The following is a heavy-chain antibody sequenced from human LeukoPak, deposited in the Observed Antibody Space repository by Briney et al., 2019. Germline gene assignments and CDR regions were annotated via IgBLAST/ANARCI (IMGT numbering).Heavy chain of an antibody. D-gene: IGHD3-10*01. V-gene: IGHV4-59*01. CDR1: GGSISSYY. J-gene: IGHJ5*02. Sequence: SETLSLTCTVSGGSISSYYWSWIRQPPGKGLEWIGYIYYSGSTSYNPSLKSRVTISVDTSKNQFSLKLSSVTAADTAVCYCARFGGVEQPRFDPWGQGTLVTVSS. CDR3: ARFGGVEQPRFDP. CDR2: IYYSGST.